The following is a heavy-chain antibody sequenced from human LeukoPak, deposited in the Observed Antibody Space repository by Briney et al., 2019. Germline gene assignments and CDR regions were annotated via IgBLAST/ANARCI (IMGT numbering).Heavy chain of an antibody. D-gene: IGHD2-15*01. J-gene: IGHJ6*02. Sequence: QPGRSLRLSCAAFGFTFNTYGMNWVRQAPGKGLEWVAIIWYDGSDKYYADSVKGRFTLSRDNSKNTLYLQMNSLRAEDTAVYYCARVGCTGGSCLAYNYYAMDAWGQGTTVTVSS. V-gene: IGHV3-33*01. CDR1: GFTFNTYG. CDR3: ARVGCTGGSCLAYNYYAMDA. CDR2: IWYDGSDK.